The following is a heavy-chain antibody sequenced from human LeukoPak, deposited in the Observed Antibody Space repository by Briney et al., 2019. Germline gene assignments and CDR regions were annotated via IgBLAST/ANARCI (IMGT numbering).Heavy chain of an antibody. D-gene: IGHD1-1*01. J-gene: IGHJ4*02. V-gene: IGHV3-53*01. CDR2: IYSGGTT. Sequence: GGSLSLSWAASGFTVSSKYMNWVRQAPGKGVEWVSVIYSGGTTHYADSVTGRFTVSRDNSKNTLYLQMNSLRAEDTAVYYCATGVLLDSDYSGQGTLVTVSS. CDR1: GFTVSSKY. CDR3: ATGVLLDSDY.